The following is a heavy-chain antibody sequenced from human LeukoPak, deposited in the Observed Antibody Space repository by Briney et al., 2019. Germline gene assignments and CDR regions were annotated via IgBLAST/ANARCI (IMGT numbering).Heavy chain of an antibody. J-gene: IGHJ3*02. Sequence: SETLSLTCAVYGGSFSGYYWSWIRQPPGKGLEWIGEINHSGSTNYNPSLKSRVTISVDTSKNQFSLKLSSVTAADTAVYYCARVPSSLLLWFGESRLRGAFDIWGQGTMVTVSS. CDR2: INHSGST. CDR3: ARVPSSLLLWFGESRLRGAFDI. CDR1: GGSFSGYY. D-gene: IGHD3-10*01. V-gene: IGHV4-34*01.